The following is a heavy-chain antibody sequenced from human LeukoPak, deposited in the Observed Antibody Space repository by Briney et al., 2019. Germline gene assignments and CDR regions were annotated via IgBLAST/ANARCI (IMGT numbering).Heavy chain of an antibody. CDR3: ASGYDSSGYDAFDI. CDR1: GGFISSYY. J-gene: IGHJ3*02. V-gene: IGHV4-4*09. Sequence: SETLSLTCTVSGGFISSYYWSRIRQPPGKGLEWIGYIYTSGSTNYNPSLKSRVTISVDTSKNQFSLKLSSVTAADTAVYYCASGYDSSGYDAFDIWGQGTMVTVSS. CDR2: IYTSGST. D-gene: IGHD3-22*01.